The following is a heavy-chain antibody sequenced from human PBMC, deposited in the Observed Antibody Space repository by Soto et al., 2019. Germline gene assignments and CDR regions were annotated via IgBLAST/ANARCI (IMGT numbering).Heavy chain of an antibody. J-gene: IGHJ6*02. V-gene: IGHV4-59*08. CDR3: ARGGLVRGVIIYYYYGMDV. CDR2: IYYSGST. CDR1: GGSISSYY. Sequence: PSGTLSLTCTVSGGSISSYYWTWIRQPPGKGLEWIGYIYYSGSTYYNPSLKSRVTISVDTSKNQFSLKLSSVTAADTAVYYCARGGLVRGVIIYYYYGMDVWGQGTTVTVSS. D-gene: IGHD3-10*01.